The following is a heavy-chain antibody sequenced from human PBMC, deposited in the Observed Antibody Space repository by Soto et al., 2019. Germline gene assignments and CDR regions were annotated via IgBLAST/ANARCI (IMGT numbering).Heavy chain of an antibody. V-gene: IGHV3-74*01. Sequence: EVQLVESGGGLVQPGGSLRLSCAASGFTLSGRSMHWVRQAPGKGLVWVSGIDNAGTDSTYADSVKGRFTSSRDNAKNMLYFHLNSLRIEDTAVYYCVRGWFGPDVWGKGTTVTVSS. J-gene: IGHJ6*04. D-gene: IGHD3-10*01. CDR2: IDNAGTDS. CDR1: GFTLSGRS. CDR3: VRGWFGPDV.